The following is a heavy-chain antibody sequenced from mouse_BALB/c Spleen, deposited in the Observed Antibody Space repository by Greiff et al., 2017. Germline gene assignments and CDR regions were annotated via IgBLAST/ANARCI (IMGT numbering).Heavy chain of an antibody. D-gene: IGHD2-4*01. J-gene: IGHJ4*01. Sequence: EVQLQQSGAELVRSGASVKLSCTASGFNIKDYYMHWVKQRPEQGLEWIGWIDPENGDTEYAPKFQGKATMTADTSSNTAYLQLSSLTSEDTAVYYCNAHYDYDGGYAMDYWGQGTSVTVSS. CDR1: GFNIKDYY. CDR3: NAHYDYDGGYAMDY. CDR2: IDPENGDT. V-gene: IGHV14-4*02.